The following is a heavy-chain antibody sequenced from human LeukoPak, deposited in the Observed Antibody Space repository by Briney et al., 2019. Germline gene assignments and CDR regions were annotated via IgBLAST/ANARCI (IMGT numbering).Heavy chain of an antibody. CDR2: ISGSGGST. V-gene: IGHV3-23*01. D-gene: IGHD5-18*01. CDR3: AKGEVDTAMVTLNYYYYGMDV. J-gene: IGHJ6*02. CDR1: GFTFSSYA. Sequence: GGSLRLSCAASGFTFSSYAMSWVRQAPGKGLEWVSAISGSGGSTYYADSVKGRFTISRDNPKNTLYLQMNSLRAEDTAVYYCAKGEVDTAMVTLNYYYYGMDVWGQGTTVTVSS.